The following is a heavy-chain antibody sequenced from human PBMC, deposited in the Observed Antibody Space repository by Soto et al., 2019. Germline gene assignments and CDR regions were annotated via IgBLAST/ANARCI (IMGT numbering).Heavy chain of an antibody. Sequence: EVQLVQSGAEMKKSGESLRISCKALTDSLGPSWIGWVRQVPGKGLEWMGLYDPLKSAARYSPSFQGQVVISADKTVKTAYLQWDSLKASDTAVYYCARRTSTSDWRHLFDIWGQGTLVTVS. J-gene: IGHJ4*02. CDR2: YDPLKSAA. CDR1: TDSLGPSW. CDR3: ARRTSTSDWRHLFDI. V-gene: IGHV5-51*01. D-gene: IGHD6-19*01.